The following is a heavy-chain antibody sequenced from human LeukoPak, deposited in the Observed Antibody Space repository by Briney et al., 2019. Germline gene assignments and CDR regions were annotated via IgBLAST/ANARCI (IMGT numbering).Heavy chain of an antibody. CDR1: GFTFSSSS. CDR3: AKRAPYYFDY. Sequence: PGGSLRLSCAASGFTFSSSSMSWVRQAPGKGLEWVSSISASGGSTYYADSVKGRFTISRDNAKNTLYLQMNSLRAEDTALYYCAKRAPYYFDYWGQGTLVTVSS. CDR2: ISASGGST. J-gene: IGHJ4*02. V-gene: IGHV3-23*01.